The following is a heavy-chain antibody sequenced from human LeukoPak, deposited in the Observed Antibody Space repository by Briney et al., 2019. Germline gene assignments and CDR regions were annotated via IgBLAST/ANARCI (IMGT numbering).Heavy chain of an antibody. D-gene: IGHD2-15*01. CDR1: GYTFTGYY. J-gene: IGHJ4*02. CDR2: INPNSGGT. V-gene: IGHV1-2*02. Sequence: ASVKVSCKASGYTFTGYYMHWVRQAPGQGLEWIGWINPNSGGTNYAQKFQGRVTMTRDTSISTAYMELSRLRSDDTAVYYCARGYCSGGSCYSILFDYWGQGTLVTVSS. CDR3: ARGYCSGGSCYSILFDY.